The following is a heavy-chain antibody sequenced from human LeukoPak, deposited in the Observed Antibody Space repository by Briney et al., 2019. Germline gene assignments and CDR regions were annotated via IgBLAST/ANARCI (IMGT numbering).Heavy chain of an antibody. CDR1: GYIFNGYY. J-gene: IGHJ4*02. V-gene: IGHV1-2*02. D-gene: IGHD3-10*01. CDR2: INPNTGETNH. CDR3: ATRSGSYIHLDS. Sequence: ASVKVSCKASGYIFNGYYVHWVRQAPGQGLEWMGWINPNTGETNHNHAQKFQGRVTMTIDTSVNTAYMDLFSLRSDDTAVYYCATRSGSYIHLDSWGQGTLVTVSS.